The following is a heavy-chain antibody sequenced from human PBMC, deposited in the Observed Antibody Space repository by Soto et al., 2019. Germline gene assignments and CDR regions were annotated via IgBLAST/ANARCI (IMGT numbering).Heavy chain of an antibody. CDR2: IIPIFGTA. D-gene: IGHD3-22*01. Sequence: SVKVSCKASGGTFSSYAISWVRQAPGQGLEWMGGIIPIFGTANYAQKFQGRVTITADESTSTAYMELSSLRSEDTAVYYCARPSYYYDSSGYYRFDYWGQGTLVTVSS. V-gene: IGHV1-69*13. CDR1: GGTFSSYA. J-gene: IGHJ4*02. CDR3: ARPSYYYDSSGYYRFDY.